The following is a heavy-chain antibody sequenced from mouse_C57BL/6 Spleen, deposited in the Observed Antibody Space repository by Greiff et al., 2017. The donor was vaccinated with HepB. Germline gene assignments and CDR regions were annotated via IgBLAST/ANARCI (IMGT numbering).Heavy chain of an antibody. V-gene: IGHV5-6*01. D-gene: IGHD1-1*01. CDR2: ISSGGSYT. Sequence: EVMLVESGGDLVKPGGSLKLSCAASGFTFSSYGMSWVRQTPDKRLEWVATISSGGSYTYYPDSVKGRFTISRDNAKNTLYLQMSSLKSEDTAMYYCARQGVTTVAFDYWGQSTTLTVSS. J-gene: IGHJ2*01. CDR3: ARQGVTTVAFDY. CDR1: GFTFSSYG.